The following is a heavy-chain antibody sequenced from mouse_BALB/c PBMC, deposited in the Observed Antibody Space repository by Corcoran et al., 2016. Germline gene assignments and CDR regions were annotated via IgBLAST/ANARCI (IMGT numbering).Heavy chain of an antibody. V-gene: IGHV9-3-1*01. Sequence: QIQLVQSGPELKKPGETVKISCKASGYTFTNSGMNWVKQAPGKGLKWMGWINTYTGEPTYADDFKGRFAFSLETSAITAYLQINNLKNEDTATYFCAITTVVSTFAYWGQGTLVTVSA. CDR2: INTYTGEP. D-gene: IGHD1-1*01. J-gene: IGHJ3*01. CDR3: AITTVVSTFAY. CDR1: GYTFTNSG.